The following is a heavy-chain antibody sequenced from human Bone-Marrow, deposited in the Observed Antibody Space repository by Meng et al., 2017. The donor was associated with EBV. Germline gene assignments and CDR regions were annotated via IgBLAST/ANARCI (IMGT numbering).Heavy chain of an antibody. Sequence: QVHLQRSGPRLLKPSLTRSLPCLCAGGSFSNDYWGWFWQPPGKGLEWIGYISYRGSTEYNPSLKGRVTMSVNTSRKQFSLNLRSVTTADTAVYYCARIDGDNWFAPWGQGTLVTVSS. V-gene: IGHV4-59*01. CDR2: ISYRGST. CDR1: GGSFSNDY. J-gene: IGHJ5*02. D-gene: IGHD3-10*01. CDR3: ARIDGDNWFAP.